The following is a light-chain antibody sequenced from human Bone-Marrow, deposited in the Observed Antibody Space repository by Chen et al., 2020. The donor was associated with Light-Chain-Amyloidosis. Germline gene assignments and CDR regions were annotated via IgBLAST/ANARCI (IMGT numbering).Light chain of an antibody. CDR1: DLPTKY. Sequence: SYELTQPPSVSVSPGQTARITCSGDDLPTKYAYWYQQKPGQAPVLVIHRDTERPSGISERFSGSSAGTTATLTISEVQAEDEADYHCQSADSSGTYEVRFGGGTKLTVL. CDR2: RDT. CDR3: QSADSSGTYEVR. J-gene: IGLJ2*01. V-gene: IGLV3-25*03.